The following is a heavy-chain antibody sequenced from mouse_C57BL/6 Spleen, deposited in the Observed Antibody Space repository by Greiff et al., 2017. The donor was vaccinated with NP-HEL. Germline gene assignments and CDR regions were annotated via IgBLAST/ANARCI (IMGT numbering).Heavy chain of an antibody. D-gene: IGHD4-1*01. CDR3: AREENWSFDY. CDR2: IGYDGSN. J-gene: IGHJ2*01. V-gene: IGHV3-6*01. Sequence: EVKLMESGPGLVKPSQSLSLTCSVTGYSITSGYYWNWIRQFPGNKLEWMGYIGYDGSNNYNPSLKNRISITRDTSKNQFCLKLKSVTTEDTATEYCAREENWSFDYWGRGTTLTVSS. CDR1: GYSITSGYY.